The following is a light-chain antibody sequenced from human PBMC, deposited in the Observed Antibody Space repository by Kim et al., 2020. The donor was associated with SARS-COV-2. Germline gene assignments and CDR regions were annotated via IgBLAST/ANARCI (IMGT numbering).Light chain of an antibody. CDR1: SSDVGGYNY. J-gene: IGLJ1*01. CDR3: SSYAGSNILYV. Sequence: QSCTISCTGTSSDVGGYNYVSWYQQHPGKAPKLMIYEVSKRPSGVPDRFSGSKSGNTASLTVSGLQAEDEADYYCSSYAGSNILYVFGTGTKVTVL. V-gene: IGLV2-8*01. CDR2: EVS.